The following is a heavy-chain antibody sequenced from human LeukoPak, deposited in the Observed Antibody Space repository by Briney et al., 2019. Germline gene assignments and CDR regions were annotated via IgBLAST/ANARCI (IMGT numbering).Heavy chain of an antibody. J-gene: IGHJ4*02. CDR2: VSGRGGST. V-gene: IGHV3-23*01. CDR3: AKAHDILTGYFDY. Sequence: GGSLRLSCAASGFTFSSYAMSWVRQAPGKGLEWISGVSGRGGSTYYTDSVKGRFTISRDNSNNTVYLQMNSLRADDTAVYYCAKAHDILTGYFDYWGQGTLVTVSS. CDR1: GFTFSSYA. D-gene: IGHD3-9*01.